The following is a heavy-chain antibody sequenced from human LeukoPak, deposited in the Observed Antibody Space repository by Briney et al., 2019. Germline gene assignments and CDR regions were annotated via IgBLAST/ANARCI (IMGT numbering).Heavy chain of an antibody. CDR2: IYYSGST. J-gene: IGHJ4*02. CDR3: ARDLEWLVLDY. D-gene: IGHD6-19*01. V-gene: IGHV4-59*01. Sequence: PSETLSLTCTVSGGSISSYYWSWIRQPPGKGLEWIGYIYYSGSTNYNPSLKSRVTISVDTSKNQFSLKLSSVTAADTAVYYCARDLEWLVLDYWGQGTLVTVFS. CDR1: GGSISSYY.